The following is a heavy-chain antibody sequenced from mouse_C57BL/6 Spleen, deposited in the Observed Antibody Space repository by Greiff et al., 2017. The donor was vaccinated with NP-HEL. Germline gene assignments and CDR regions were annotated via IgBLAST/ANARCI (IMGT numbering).Heavy chain of an antibody. CDR2: IDPETGGT. CDR1: GYTFTDYE. V-gene: IGHV1-15*01. D-gene: IGHD3-2*02. CDR3: TRPLDSSGYPAWFAY. J-gene: IGHJ3*01. Sequence: QVQLQQSGAELVRPGASVTLSCKASGYTFTDYEMHWVKQTPVHGLEWIGAIDPETGGTAYNQKFKGKAILTADKSSSTAYMELRSLTSEDSAVYYCTRPLDSSGYPAWFAYWGQGTLVTVSA.